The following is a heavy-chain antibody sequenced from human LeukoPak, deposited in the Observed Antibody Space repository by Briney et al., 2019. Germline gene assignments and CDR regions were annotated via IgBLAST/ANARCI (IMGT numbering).Heavy chain of an antibody. V-gene: IGHV3-48*03. CDR1: GFTFSSYE. J-gene: IGHJ4*02. D-gene: IGHD3-10*01. CDR3: ARETTTVRGVIDY. CDR2: ISSSGSTI. Sequence: PGGSLRLSCAASGFTFSSYEMNWVRQAPGKGLEWVSYISSSGSTIYYADSVKGRFTISRDNAKNSLYLQMNSLRAEDTAVYYCARETTTVRGVIDYWGQGTLVTVSS.